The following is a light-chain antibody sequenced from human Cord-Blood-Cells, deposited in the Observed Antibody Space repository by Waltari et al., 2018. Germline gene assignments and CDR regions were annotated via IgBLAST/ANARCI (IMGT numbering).Light chain of an antibody. J-gene: IGLJ3*02. CDR1: SSNIRAGYD. CDR3: QSYDSSPLWV. V-gene: IGLV1-40*01. CDR2: GNS. Sequence: QSVLTQPPSVPGAPGQSVTISCTGSSSNIRAGYDVHWYQQLPGQAPKLLIYGNSNRPSGVPDRFSGSKSGTSASLAITGLQAEDEADYYCQSYDSSPLWVFGGGTKLTVL.